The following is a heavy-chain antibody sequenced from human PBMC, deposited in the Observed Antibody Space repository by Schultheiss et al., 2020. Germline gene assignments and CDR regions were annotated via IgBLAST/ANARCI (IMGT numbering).Heavy chain of an antibody. CDR3: ARLLTGHFFDF. Sequence: GESLKISCAASGFTFSSYEMNWVRQAPGKGLEWVSYISGGGETMYYGDSVKGRFTLSRDNAKSSLYLQMNSLRAEDTAVYYCARLLTGHFFDFWGQGTLVTVSS. V-gene: IGHV3-48*03. CDR2: ISGGGETM. CDR1: GFTFSSYE. J-gene: IGHJ4*02.